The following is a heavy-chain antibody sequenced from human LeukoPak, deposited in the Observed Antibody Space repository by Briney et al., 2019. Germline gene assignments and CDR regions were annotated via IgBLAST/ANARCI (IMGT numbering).Heavy chain of an antibody. D-gene: IGHD2-2*01. CDR3: AKETLYCSSTRCYSYFDY. CDR1: GFTFSSYG. V-gene: IGHV3-30*18. CDR2: ISYDGSNK. J-gene: IGHJ4*02. Sequence: GGSLRLSCAASGFTFSSYGMHWVRQAPGKGLEWVAVISYDGSNKYYADSVKGRFTISRDNSKNTLYLQMNSLRAEDTAVYYCAKETLYCSSTRCYSYFDYWGQGTLVTVSS.